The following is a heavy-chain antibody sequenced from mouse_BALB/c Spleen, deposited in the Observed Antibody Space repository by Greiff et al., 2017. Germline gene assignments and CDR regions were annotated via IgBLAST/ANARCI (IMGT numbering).Heavy chain of an antibody. V-gene: IGHV5-6-5*01. Sequence: EVKLMESGGGLVKPGGSLKLSCAASGFTFSSYAMAWVRQTPEKRLEWVASISSGGSTYYPDSVKGRFTISRDNARNILYLQMSSLRSEDKAMYYCARAETLYDYYVFAYWGQGTLVTVSA. J-gene: IGHJ3*01. CDR1: GFTFSSYA. CDR3: ARAETLYDYYVFAY. D-gene: IGHD2-4*01. CDR2: ISSGGST.